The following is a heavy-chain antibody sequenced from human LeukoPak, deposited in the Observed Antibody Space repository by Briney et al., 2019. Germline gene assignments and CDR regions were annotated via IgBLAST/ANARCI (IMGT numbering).Heavy chain of an antibody. J-gene: IGHJ4*02. V-gene: IGHV1-2*02. Sequence: ASVKVSCKASGYTFTGYYMYWVRQAPGQGLEWMGWINPNSGGTNYAQKFQGRVTMTRDTSISTAYMELSRLRSDDTAVYYCARNPSTTGTKDYWGQGTLVTVSS. D-gene: IGHD1-1*01. CDR2: INPNSGGT. CDR3: ARNPSTTGTKDY. CDR1: GYTFTGYY.